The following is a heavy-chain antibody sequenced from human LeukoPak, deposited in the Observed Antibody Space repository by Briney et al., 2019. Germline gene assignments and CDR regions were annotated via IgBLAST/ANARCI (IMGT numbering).Heavy chain of an antibody. CDR2: INHSGST. J-gene: IGHJ4*02. CDR3: ARAVWDSGSYRIDY. CDR1: GGSFSGYY. D-gene: IGHD1-26*01. Sequence: PSETLSLTCAVYGGSFSGYYWSWIRQPPGKGLEWIGEINHSGSTNYNPSLKSRVTISVDTSKNQFSLKLSSVTAADTAVYYCARAVWDSGSYRIDYWGQGTLVTVSS. V-gene: IGHV4-34*01.